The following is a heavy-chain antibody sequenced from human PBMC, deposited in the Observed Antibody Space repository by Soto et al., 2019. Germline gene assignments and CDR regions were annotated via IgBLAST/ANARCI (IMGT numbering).Heavy chain of an antibody. CDR3: AKDPELWSEEASYYMDV. D-gene: IGHD1-7*01. CDR2: ISSSSSYI. J-gene: IGHJ6*03. Sequence: GGSLRLSCAASGFTFSNCAMSWVRQAPGKGLDWVSTISSSSSYIYYADSVKGRFTISRDNAKNSLYLQMNSLRAEDTAVYYCAKDPELWSEEASYYMDVWGKGTTVTVSS. V-gene: IGHV3-21*01. CDR1: GFTFSNCA.